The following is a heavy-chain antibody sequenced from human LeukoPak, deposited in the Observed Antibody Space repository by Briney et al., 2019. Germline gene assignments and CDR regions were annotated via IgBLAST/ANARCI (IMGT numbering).Heavy chain of an antibody. Sequence: SETLSLTCTVSGGSISNYYWSWIRQPAGKGLEWIGRIYTSWSTNYNPSLKSRVTMSVDTSKNQFSLKLSSVTAADTAVYYCARGVSSSPGVPYYYYYMDVWGKGTTVTVSS. D-gene: IGHD6-6*01. V-gene: IGHV4-4*07. CDR2: IYTSWST. J-gene: IGHJ6*03. CDR1: GGSISNYY. CDR3: ARGVSSSPGVPYYYYYMDV.